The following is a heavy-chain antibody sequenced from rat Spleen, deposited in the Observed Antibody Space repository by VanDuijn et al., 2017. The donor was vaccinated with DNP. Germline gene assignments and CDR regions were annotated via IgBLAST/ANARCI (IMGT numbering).Heavy chain of an antibody. CDR2: IHSDGSST. V-gene: IGHV5-7*01. J-gene: IGHJ4*01. CDR3: ARHHHYYAMDA. Sequence: LEWVATIHSDGSSTWYRDSVRGRFTFSRNNVEDTLYLQMDSLRSEDTATYYCARHHHYYAMDAWGQGTSVTVSS.